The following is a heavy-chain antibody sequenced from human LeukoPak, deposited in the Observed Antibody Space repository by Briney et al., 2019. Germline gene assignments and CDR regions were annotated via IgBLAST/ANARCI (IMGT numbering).Heavy chain of an antibody. V-gene: IGHV4-30-2*01. J-gene: IGHJ2*01. CDR1: GGSISSGGYS. Sequence: TSETLSLTCAVSGGSISSGGYSWSWIRQPPGKGLEWIGYIYHSGSTYYNPSLKSRVTISVDRSKNQFSLKLGSVTAADTAVYYCARCRRYHFDLWGRGTLVTVSS. CDR2: IYHSGST. CDR3: ARCRRYHFDL. D-gene: IGHD1-14*01.